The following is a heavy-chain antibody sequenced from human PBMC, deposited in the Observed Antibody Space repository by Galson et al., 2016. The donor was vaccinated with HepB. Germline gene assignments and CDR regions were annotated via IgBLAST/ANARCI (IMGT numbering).Heavy chain of an antibody. V-gene: IGHV3-21*01. CDR1: GFTFSSYS. D-gene: IGHD5-12*01. CDR2: IRSGGSNI. CDR3: ARGGYSGYDWVGSWFDP. Sequence: SLRLSCAASGFTFSSYSMHWVRQAPGKGLEWVSFIRSGGSNIYYADSVKGRFTISRDNAKSTLYLQMNSLRAEDTAVYYCARGGYSGYDWVGSWFDPWGQGTLVTVSS. J-gene: IGHJ5*02.